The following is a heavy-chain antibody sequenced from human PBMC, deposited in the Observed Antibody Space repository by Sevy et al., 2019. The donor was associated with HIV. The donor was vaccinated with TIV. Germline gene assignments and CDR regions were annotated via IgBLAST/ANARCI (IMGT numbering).Heavy chain of an antibody. CDR3: ARDRGREYYDFWRNLAENYYYGMDV. CDR1: GFTFSSYA. J-gene: IGHJ6*02. Sequence: GGSLRLSCAASGFTFSSYAMHWVRQAPGKGLEWVAVISYDGSNKYYADSVKGRFTISRDNSKNTLYLQMNSLRAVDTAVYYCARDRGREYYDFWRNLAENYYYGMDVWGQGTTVTVSS. V-gene: IGHV3-30*04. CDR2: ISYDGSNK. D-gene: IGHD3-3*01.